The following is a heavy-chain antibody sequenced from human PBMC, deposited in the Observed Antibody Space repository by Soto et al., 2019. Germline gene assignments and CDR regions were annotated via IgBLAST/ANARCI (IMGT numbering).Heavy chain of an antibody. J-gene: IGHJ4*02. CDR2: IYYSGST. Sequence: SETLSLTCTVSGGSISSGDYCWSWIRQPPGKGLEWIGYIYYSGSTYYNPSLKSRVTISLDTSKNQFSLKLSSVTAADTAVYYCARGGLYDILTGYYPYWGQGTLVTVSS. CDR1: GGSISSGDYC. D-gene: IGHD3-9*01. CDR3: ARGGLYDILTGYYPY. V-gene: IGHV4-30-4*01.